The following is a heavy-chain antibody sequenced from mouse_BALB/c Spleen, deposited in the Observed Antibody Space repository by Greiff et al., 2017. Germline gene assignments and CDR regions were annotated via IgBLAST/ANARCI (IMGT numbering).Heavy chain of an antibody. CDR3: ARSRTGPYYFDY. D-gene: IGHD4-1*01. V-gene: IGHV5-12-2*01. CDR1: GFTFSSYT. Sequence: EVMLVESGGGLVQPGGSLKLSCAASGFTFSSYTMSWVRQTPEKRLEWVAYISNGGGSTYYPDTVKGRFTISRDNAKNTLYLQMSSLKSEDTAMYYCARSRTGPYYFDYWGQGTTLTVSS. J-gene: IGHJ2*01. CDR2: ISNGGGST.